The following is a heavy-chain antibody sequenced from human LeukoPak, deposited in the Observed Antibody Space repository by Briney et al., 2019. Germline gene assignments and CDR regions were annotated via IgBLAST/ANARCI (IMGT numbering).Heavy chain of an antibody. D-gene: IGHD5-12*01. J-gene: IGHJ4*02. V-gene: IGHV3-7*01. CDR2: MKQVGSEK. CDR1: GITFSGYW. CDR3: ARDLGHSGYDLYDY. Sequence: GGSLRLSCAASGITFSGYWMSWVRQAPGKGLEWVANMKQVGSEKYYVDSVKGRFTISRDNAKNSLYLQMNSLRAEDTAVYYCARDLGHSGYDLYDYWGQGTLVTVSS.